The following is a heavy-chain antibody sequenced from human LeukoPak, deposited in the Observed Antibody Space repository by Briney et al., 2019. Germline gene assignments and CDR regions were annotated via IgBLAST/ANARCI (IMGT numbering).Heavy chain of an antibody. V-gene: IGHV4-39*01. D-gene: IGHD3-10*01. Sequence: SETLSLTCTVSSASISSSPYYWGWIRQSPGKGLEWIGSISYSGTTYYNPSLKSRLTISVDTSKNQFSLKLRSVTAADTAIYYCASRRRVRGPNPNYYYYYYYLDVWGKGTTVTISS. J-gene: IGHJ6*03. CDR1: SASISSSPYY. CDR2: ISYSGTT. CDR3: ASRRRVRGPNPNYYYYYYYLDV.